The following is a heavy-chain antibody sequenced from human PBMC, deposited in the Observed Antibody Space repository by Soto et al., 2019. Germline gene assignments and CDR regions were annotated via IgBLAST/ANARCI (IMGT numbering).Heavy chain of an antibody. J-gene: IGHJ6*02. Sequence: GGSLRLSCAASGFTFSSYAMSWVRQAPGKGLEWVSAISGSGGSTYYADSVKGRFTISRDNSKNTLYLQMNSLRAEDTAVYYCAKSVLRFLEWLSNLHDYYYYGMDVWGQGTTVTVSS. CDR1: GFTFSSYA. CDR2: ISGSGGST. V-gene: IGHV3-23*01. D-gene: IGHD3-3*01. CDR3: AKSVLRFLEWLSNLHDYYYYGMDV.